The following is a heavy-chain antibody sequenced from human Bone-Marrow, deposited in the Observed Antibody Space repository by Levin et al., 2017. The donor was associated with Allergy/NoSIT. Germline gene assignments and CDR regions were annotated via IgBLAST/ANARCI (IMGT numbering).Heavy chain of an antibody. CDR2: ITPAFGST. V-gene: IGHV1-69*13. CDR1: GGRFSNYA. Sequence: SVKVSCKASGGRFSNYAISWVRQAPGQGLEWMGGITPAFGSTNYAQKFQGRVTIIADESTSTAYMELRSLKSEDTAVYYCARARDGYYGSGSFDFWGQGTLLTVSS. CDR3: ARARDGYYGSGSFDF. D-gene: IGHD3-10*01. J-gene: IGHJ4*02.